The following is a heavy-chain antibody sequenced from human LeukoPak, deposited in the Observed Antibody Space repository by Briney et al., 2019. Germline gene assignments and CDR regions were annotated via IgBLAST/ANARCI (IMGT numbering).Heavy chain of an antibody. V-gene: IGHV3-23*01. CDR2: ISGSWGET. Sequence: GSLRLSCAAPGFTFSSYGMSWVRQAPGKGLEWVSAISGSWGETNYAESVRGRFTISRDNSKHTVYLQMNSLRAADTAVYYCANELAVTAPPSWYFDLWARGTLVTVSS. CDR3: ANELAVTAPPSWYFDL. CDR1: GFTFSSYG. J-gene: IGHJ2*01. D-gene: IGHD2-21*02.